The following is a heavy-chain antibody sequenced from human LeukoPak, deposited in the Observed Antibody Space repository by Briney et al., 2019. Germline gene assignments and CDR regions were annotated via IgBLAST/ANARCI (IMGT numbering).Heavy chain of an antibody. CDR3: ARRSAGGWRYFDF. Sequence: SQTLSLTCTVSGGSISSGDYYWSWIRQPPGKGLEWIGYIYYTGSTNYNPSLKSRVTISVDTSKNQFSLKVNSVTAADTAVYYCARRSAGGWRYFDFWGQGTLVIVSS. J-gene: IGHJ4*02. CDR2: IYYTGST. CDR1: GGSISSGDYY. V-gene: IGHV4-30-4*01. D-gene: IGHD6-19*01.